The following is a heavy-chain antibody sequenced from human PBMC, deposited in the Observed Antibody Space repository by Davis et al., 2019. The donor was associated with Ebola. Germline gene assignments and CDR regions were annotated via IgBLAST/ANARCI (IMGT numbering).Heavy chain of an antibody. Sequence: SETLSLTCTVSGGSISSGDYYWSWIRQPPGKGLEWIGYIYYSGSTYYNPSLKSRVTISVDTSKNQFSLKLSSVTAADTAVYYCARGKEDGLSDCGGDCYSNYWYFDLWGRGTLVTVSS. CDR3: ARGKEDGLSDCGGDCYSNYWYFDL. CDR2: IYYSGST. J-gene: IGHJ2*01. V-gene: IGHV4-30-4*01. D-gene: IGHD2-21*02. CDR1: GGSISSGDYY.